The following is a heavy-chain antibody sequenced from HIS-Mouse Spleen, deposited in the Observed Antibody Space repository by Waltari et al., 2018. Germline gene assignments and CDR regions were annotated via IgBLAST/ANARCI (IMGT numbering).Heavy chain of an antibody. J-gene: IGHJ2*01. D-gene: IGHD6-13*01. V-gene: IGHV4-39*07. Sequence: QLQLQESGPGLVKPSDTLSITCTVSAGFIRSSSSYWGWIRQPPGKGLEWFGSIYYSGSTYYNPSLKSRVTISVDTSKNQFSLKLSSVTAADTAVYYCAREIPYSSSWYDWYFDLWGRGTLVTVSS. CDR3: AREIPYSSSWYDWYFDL. CDR2: IYYSGST. CDR1: AGFIRSSSSY.